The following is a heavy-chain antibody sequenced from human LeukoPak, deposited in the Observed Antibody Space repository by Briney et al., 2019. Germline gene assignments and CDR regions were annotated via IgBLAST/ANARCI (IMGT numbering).Heavy chain of an antibody. CDR3: AGGYCSSTSCFDY. Sequence: PGGSLRLSCAASGFTFSSYGMHWVRQAPGKGREWVAVIWYDGSNKYYADSVKGRFTISRDNSKNTLYLQMNSLRAEDTAVYYCAGGYCSSTSCFDYWGQGTLVTVSS. CDR1: GFTFSSYG. D-gene: IGHD2-2*01. CDR2: IWYDGSNK. J-gene: IGHJ4*02. V-gene: IGHV3-33*01.